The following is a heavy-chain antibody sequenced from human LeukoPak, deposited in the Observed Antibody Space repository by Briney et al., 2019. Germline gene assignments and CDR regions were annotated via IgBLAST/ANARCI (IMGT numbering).Heavy chain of an antibody. D-gene: IGHD5-24*01. Sequence: SQTLSLTCTVSGGSISSGGYYWSWIRQHPGKGLEWIGYIYYSGSTYYNPSLKSRVTISVDTSKNQFSLKLNSVTAADTAVYYCARARAGEMATTNWFDPWGQGTLVTVSS. CDR3: ARARAGEMATTNWFDP. V-gene: IGHV4-31*03. CDR1: GGSISSGGYY. J-gene: IGHJ5*02. CDR2: IYYSGST.